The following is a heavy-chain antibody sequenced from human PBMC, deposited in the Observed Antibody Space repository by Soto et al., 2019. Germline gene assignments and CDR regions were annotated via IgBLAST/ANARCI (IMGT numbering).Heavy chain of an antibody. V-gene: IGHV3-74*01. J-gene: IGHJ6*02. CDR3: AKVEQKLYTYCMDV. D-gene: IGHD6-13*01. CDR1: GFTFSSYW. Sequence: GGSLRLSCAASGFTFSSYWMHWVRQAPGKGLVWVSRIDSDESDTNYADSVKGRFTISRDNAKNTLYLQMNSLRAEDTAVYYCAKVEQKLYTYCMDVWGQGTTVTVSS. CDR2: IDSDESDT.